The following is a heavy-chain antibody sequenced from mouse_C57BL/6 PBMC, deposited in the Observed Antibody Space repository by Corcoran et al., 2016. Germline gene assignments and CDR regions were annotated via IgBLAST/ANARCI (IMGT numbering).Heavy chain of an antibody. CDR2: INTYSGVP. V-gene: IGHV9-3*01. CDR3: ARRTSYHYFDY. Sequence: QIQLVQSGPELKKPGETVKISCKASGYTFTTSGMSWVKQAPGKGLKWMGWINTYSGVPTYADDFKGRFAFSLETSASTAYLQINNLKNEDTATYFCARRTSYHYFDYWGQGTTLTVSS. CDR1: GYTFTTSG. J-gene: IGHJ2*01. D-gene: IGHD3-3*01.